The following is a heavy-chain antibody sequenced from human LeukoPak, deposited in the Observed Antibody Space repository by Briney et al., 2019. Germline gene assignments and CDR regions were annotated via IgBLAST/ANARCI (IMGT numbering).Heavy chain of an antibody. J-gene: IGHJ4*02. D-gene: IGHD2-8*01. CDR2: IIPIFGTA. V-gene: IGHV1-69*13. CDR3: ARGVWGYCTNGVCPPDY. CDR1: GGTFSSYA. Sequence: SVKVSCKASGGTFSSYAISWVRQAPGQGLEWMGGIIPIFGTANYAQKFQGSVTITADESTSTAYMELSSLRSEDTAVYYCARGVWGYCTNGVCPPDYWGQGTLVTVSS.